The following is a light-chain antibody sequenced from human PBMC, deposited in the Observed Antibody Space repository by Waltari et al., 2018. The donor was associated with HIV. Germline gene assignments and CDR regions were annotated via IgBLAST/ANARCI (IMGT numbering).Light chain of an antibody. V-gene: IGLV2-23*02. CDR3: CSYEGSGTFVV. Sequence: QSALTQPASVSGSPGQSITLSCSGTWSYIGSYDLVSWYQHFPGKAPKRILSDVNGPPSGVPPRYSGSKSGNTASVVISGLQSEDEAGYYCCSYEGSGTFVVVGGGTRLTV. J-gene: IGLJ3*02. CDR2: DVN. CDR1: WSYIGSYDL.